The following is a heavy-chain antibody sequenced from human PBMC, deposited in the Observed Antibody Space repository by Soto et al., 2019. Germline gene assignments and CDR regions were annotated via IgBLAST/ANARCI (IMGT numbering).Heavy chain of an antibody. Sequence: GASVKVSCKASGGTFSSYAISWVRQAPGQGLEWMGGIIPIFGTANYAQKFQGRVTITADKSTSTAYMELSSLRSEDTAVYYCARDSGYSYGYVQGTDYFDYWGQGTLVTVSS. CDR3: ARDSGYSYGYVQGTDYFDY. D-gene: IGHD5-18*01. CDR1: GGTFSSYA. J-gene: IGHJ4*02. CDR2: IIPIFGTA. V-gene: IGHV1-69*06.